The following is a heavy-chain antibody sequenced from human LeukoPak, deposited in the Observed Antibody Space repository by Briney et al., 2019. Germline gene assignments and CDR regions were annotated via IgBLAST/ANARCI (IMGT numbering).Heavy chain of an antibody. V-gene: IGHV3-30-3*01. CDR2: ISYDGSNK. CDR3: ARDPTYSSRLDY. D-gene: IGHD6-13*01. J-gene: IGHJ4*02. CDR1: GFTFSNAW. Sequence: GGSLRLSCGASGFTFSNAWMSWVRQAPGKGLEWVAVISYDGSNKYYADSVKGRFTISRDNSKNTLYLQMNSLRAEDTAVYYCARDPTYSSRLDYWGQGPLVTVSS.